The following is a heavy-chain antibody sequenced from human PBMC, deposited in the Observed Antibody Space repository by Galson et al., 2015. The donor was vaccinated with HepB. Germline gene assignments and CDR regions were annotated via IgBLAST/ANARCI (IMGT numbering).Heavy chain of an antibody. CDR2: IYYSGST. D-gene: IGHD4-11*01. CDR3: ARGPRYSNYYFDY. Sequence: ETLSLTCTVSGGSISTYYWTWIRQPPGKGLEWIGYIYYSGSTNYNPSLKSRVTISLDTSKNQFSLKLSSVTAADTAVYYCARGPRYSNYYFDYWGQGTLVTVSS. V-gene: IGHV4-59*01. J-gene: IGHJ4*02. CDR1: GGSISTYY.